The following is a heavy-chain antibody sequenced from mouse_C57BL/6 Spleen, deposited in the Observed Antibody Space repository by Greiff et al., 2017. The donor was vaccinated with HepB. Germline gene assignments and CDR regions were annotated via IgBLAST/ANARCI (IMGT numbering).Heavy chain of an antibody. Sequence: VQGVESGAELARPGASVKLSCKASGYTFTSYGISWVKQRTGQGLEWIGEIYPRSGNTYYNEKFKGKATLTADKSSSTAYMELRSLTSEDSAVYFCARGDGTDWYFDVWGTGTTVTVSS. V-gene: IGHV1-81*01. CDR3: ARGDGTDWYFDV. D-gene: IGHD4-1*01. CDR1: GYTFTSYG. J-gene: IGHJ1*03. CDR2: IYPRSGNT.